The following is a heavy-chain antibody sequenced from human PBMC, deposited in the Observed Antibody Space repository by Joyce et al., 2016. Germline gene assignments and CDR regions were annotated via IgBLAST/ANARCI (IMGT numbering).Heavy chain of an antibody. Sequence: QVQLVASGGGVVQPGRSLRLSCAASGFTFSNYNIHWVRQAPGKGLEWVTIMSYYGSSEYYADSVKGRFTISRDNSKNTLYLQMNSLRAEDTAVYYCARGSSRDGYKSPGFDYWGQGTLVTVSS. CDR2: MSYYGSSE. CDR1: GFTFSNYN. J-gene: IGHJ4*02. CDR3: ARGSSRDGYKSPGFDY. V-gene: IGHV3-30*04. D-gene: IGHD5-24*01.